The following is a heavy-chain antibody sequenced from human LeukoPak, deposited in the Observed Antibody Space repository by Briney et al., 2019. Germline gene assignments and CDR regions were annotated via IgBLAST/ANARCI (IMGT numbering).Heavy chain of an antibody. Sequence: SVKVSCKASGGTFSSYAISWVRQAPGQGLEWMGGIIPIFGTANYAQKFQGRVTITADESTSTAYMELSSLRSEDTAVYYCARDLGSSWEGNDAFDIWGQGTMVTVSS. CDR3: ARDLGSSWEGNDAFDI. CDR2: IIPIFGTA. D-gene: IGHD6-13*01. CDR1: GGTFSSYA. V-gene: IGHV1-69*13. J-gene: IGHJ3*02.